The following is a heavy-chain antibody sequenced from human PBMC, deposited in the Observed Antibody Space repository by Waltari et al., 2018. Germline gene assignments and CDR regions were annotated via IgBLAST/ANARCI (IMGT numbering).Heavy chain of an antibody. CDR3: GRGWGGYVWYFDY. J-gene: IGHJ4*02. V-gene: IGHV1-69*05. CDR1: GGTFSSYA. Sequence: QFQLVQSGAEVKKPGSSVKVSCKASGGTFSSYAISWVRQAPGQGLEWMGGIIATVGTENYARSCQGVVTVTRDESKSTAYMELSSVRSEDTAVYYCGRGWGGYVWYFDYWGQGTLVTVSS. CDR2: IIATVGTE. D-gene: IGHD5-12*01.